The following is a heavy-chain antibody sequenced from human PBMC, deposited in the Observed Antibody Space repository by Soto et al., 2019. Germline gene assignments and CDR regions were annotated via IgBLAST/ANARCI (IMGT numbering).Heavy chain of an antibody. CDR3: AKDLRPSYYDSSGSPSWFDP. CDR2: ISGSGGST. CDR1: GFTFSSYA. V-gene: IGHV3-23*01. J-gene: IGHJ5*02. Sequence: GGSLRLSCAASGFTFSSYAMSWVRQAPWKGLEWVSAISGSGGSTYYADSVKGRFTISRDNSKNTLYLQMNSLRAEDTAVYYCAKDLRPSYYDSSGSPSWFDPWGQGTLVTVSS. D-gene: IGHD3-22*01.